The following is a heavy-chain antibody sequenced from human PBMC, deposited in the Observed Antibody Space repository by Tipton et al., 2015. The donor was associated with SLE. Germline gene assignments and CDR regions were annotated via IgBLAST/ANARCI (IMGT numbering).Heavy chain of an antibody. D-gene: IGHD1-20*01. CDR3: ASYNWNYCDY. Sequence: TLSLTCAVSGGSISNPKWWTWVRQSPGKGLEWIGHINTSGNSIYNPSLKSRVTLSVDTSKKQFSLRLSSVTAADTAVYYCASYNWNYCDYWGQGIPVTVSS. CDR1: GGSISNPKW. CDR2: INTSGNS. J-gene: IGHJ4*02. V-gene: IGHV4-4*02.